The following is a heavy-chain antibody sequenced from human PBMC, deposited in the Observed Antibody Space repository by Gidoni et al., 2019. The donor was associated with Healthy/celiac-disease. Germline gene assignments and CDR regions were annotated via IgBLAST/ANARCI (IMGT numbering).Heavy chain of an antibody. CDR2: ISSSSSTI. V-gene: IGHV3-48*02. D-gene: IGHD2-15*01. CDR3: AREGLSYCSGGSCYAPTYYYYGMDV. CDR1: GFTFSSYS. Sequence: EVQLVQSGGGLVQPGCSLRLSCAASGFTFSSYSMNFVRQSPGTWLEWVSYISSSSSTIYYADSVKGRFTISRENAKNSLYLKMNSLRDEDTAVYYCAREGLSYCSGGSCYAPTYYYYGMDVWGQGTTVTVSS. J-gene: IGHJ6*02.